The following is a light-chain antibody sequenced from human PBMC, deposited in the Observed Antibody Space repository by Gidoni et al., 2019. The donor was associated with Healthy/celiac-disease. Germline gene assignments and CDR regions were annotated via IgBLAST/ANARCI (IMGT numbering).Light chain of an antibody. CDR1: QDISNY. Sequence: IQMTQSPSSLSASVGDRVTITCQASQDISNYLNWYQQKPGKAPKLLIYDASNLETGVPSRFSGSGSGTDFTFTISSLQHEDIATYYCQKYDNLPITFGQGKRLEIK. CDR2: DAS. V-gene: IGKV1-33*01. CDR3: QKYDNLPIT. J-gene: IGKJ5*01.